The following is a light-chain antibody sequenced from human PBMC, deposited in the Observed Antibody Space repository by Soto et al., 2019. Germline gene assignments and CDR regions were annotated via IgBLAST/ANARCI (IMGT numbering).Light chain of an antibody. Sequence: EIVMTQSLATLSVSQGERATLSCRASQSVSSNLAWYQQKPGQAPRLLIYGPSTRATGIPARFSGSGSGTDFTLTISRLEPEDFAGYYCQQYGCSPLTCGQG. CDR3: QQYGCSPLT. V-gene: IGKV3-15*01. J-gene: IGKJ1*01. CDR1: QSVSSN. CDR2: GPS.